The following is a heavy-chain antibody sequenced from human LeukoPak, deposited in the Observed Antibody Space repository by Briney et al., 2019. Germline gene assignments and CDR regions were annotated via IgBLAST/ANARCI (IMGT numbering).Heavy chain of an antibody. CDR2: INPNSGGT. D-gene: IGHD6-19*01. CDR1: GYTFTGYY. Sequence: ASVKVSCKASGYTFTGYYMHWVRQAPGQGLEWMGWINPNSGGTNYAQKFQGRVTMTRDTSISTAYMELSRLRSDDTAVYYCARSSGWSKCKDCLDYWGQGTLVTVSS. CDR3: ARSSGWSKCKDCLDY. V-gene: IGHV1-2*02. J-gene: IGHJ4*02.